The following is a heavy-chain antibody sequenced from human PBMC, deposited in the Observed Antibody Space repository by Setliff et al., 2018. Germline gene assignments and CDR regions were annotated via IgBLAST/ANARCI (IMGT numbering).Heavy chain of an antibody. CDR1: GGSISSSNC. D-gene: IGHD2-21*01. CDR3: AREGDGYYSDS. J-gene: IGHJ4*02. Sequence: PSETLSLTCTVSGGSISSSNCWTWVRQPPGERLELIGYINHDGPSVHYNPSLKSRVTMSVDKSKNQFSLKLSSVTAADTAVYYCAREGDGYYSDSWGQGTLVTVSS. CDR2: INHDGPS. V-gene: IGHV4-4*02.